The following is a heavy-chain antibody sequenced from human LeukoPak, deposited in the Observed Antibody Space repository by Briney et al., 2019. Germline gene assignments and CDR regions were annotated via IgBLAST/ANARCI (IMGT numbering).Heavy chain of an antibody. D-gene: IGHD4/OR15-4a*01. Sequence: GGSLRLSCSASGFTFSNYAMHWVRQAPGKGLEYVSAISSNGYSTYYADSVKGRFIISRDNSKNSLSLHMSSLRAEDTAVYYCVKSASSYGANWFNPWGQGTLVTVSS. CDR2: ISSNGYST. CDR1: GFTFSNYA. J-gene: IGHJ5*02. CDR3: VKSASSYGANWFNP. V-gene: IGHV3-64D*09.